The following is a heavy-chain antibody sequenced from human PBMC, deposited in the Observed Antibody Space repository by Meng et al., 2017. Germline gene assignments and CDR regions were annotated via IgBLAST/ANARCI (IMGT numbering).Heavy chain of an antibody. D-gene: IGHD2-15*01. V-gene: IGHV1-46*01. J-gene: IGHJ4*02. CDR2: INPSGGST. CDR1: GYTFTSYY. Sequence: ASVKVSCKASGYTFTSYYMHWVRQAPAQGLEWMGIINPSGGSTNYAQNFQGRVTMTRDTSTNTVYMELSSLRSEDTAVYYCASLPHCGGGRCYADDDWGQGTLVTVSS. CDR3: ASLPHCGGGRCYADDD.